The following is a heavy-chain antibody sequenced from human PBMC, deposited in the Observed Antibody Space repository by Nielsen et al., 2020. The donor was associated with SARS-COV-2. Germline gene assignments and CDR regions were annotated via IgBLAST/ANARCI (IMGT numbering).Heavy chain of an antibody. Sequence: GGSLRLSCAASGFTFSTYWMHWVRQAPGKGLVWVSRLNSDGSTTTYADSVKGRFTISRDNARNSVYLQMNSLRADDTAVYYCARARELYRWFDAWGQGTLVTVSS. V-gene: IGHV3-74*01. CDR3: ARARELYRWFDA. CDR1: GFTFSTYW. D-gene: IGHD3-10*01. CDR2: LNSDGSTT. J-gene: IGHJ5*02.